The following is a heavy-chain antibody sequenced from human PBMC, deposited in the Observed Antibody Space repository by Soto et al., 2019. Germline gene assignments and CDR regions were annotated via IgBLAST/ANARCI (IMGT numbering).Heavy chain of an antibody. Sequence: GGSLRLSCGASELMLRTYSLNWVRQAPGEGLEWVSSITSSSSTMYYADSVKGRFTITRDNSKNSLYLQMNSLRAEDTAVYYCARDLSGDYGALDTWGQGTMVTVSS. J-gene: IGHJ3*02. D-gene: IGHD4-17*01. V-gene: IGHV3-48*01. CDR3: ARDLSGDYGALDT. CDR2: ITSSSSTM. CDR1: ELMLRTYS.